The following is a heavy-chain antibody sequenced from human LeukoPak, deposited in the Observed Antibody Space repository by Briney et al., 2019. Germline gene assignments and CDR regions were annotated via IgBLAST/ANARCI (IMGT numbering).Heavy chain of an antibody. Sequence: ASVKVSCKASGYTFTGYYIHWVRQAPGQGLEWMGWLNPNTGGTNYAQKSRGRVTMTRDTSISTAYMELGRLSSDDTAVYYCARGDGSGNSYGLIHDHWGQGTLVIVSS. V-gene: IGHV1-2*02. J-gene: IGHJ4*02. CDR3: ARGDGSGNSYGLIHDH. D-gene: IGHD3-10*01. CDR1: GYTFTGYY. CDR2: LNPNTGGT.